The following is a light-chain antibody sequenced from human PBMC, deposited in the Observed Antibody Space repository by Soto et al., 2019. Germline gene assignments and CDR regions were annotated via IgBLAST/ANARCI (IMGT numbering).Light chain of an antibody. CDR2: DNN. J-gene: IGLJ3*02. V-gene: IGLV1-51*01. CDR3: ETWDTSLSAVV. CDR1: SSNIGHNY. Sequence: QSVLTQPPSVSAAPGQKVSISCSGSSSNIGHNYVSWYQQLPGTAPKLLIYDNNKRPSGIPDRFSGSKSATSATLGITGLQTGDEADYYCETWDTSLSAVVFGGGTKLTVL.